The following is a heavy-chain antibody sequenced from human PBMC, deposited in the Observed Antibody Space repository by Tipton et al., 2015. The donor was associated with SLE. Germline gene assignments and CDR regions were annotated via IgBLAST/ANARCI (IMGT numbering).Heavy chain of an antibody. CDR2: INAYNGDT. V-gene: IGHV1-18*01. CDR3: ALERWLQVLDS. J-gene: IGHJ4*02. CDR1: GHTFSSFA. Sequence: QLVQSGAEVKKPGASVKVSCKASGHTFSSFAISWVRQAPGQGLEWMGWINAYNGDTNYAQNFQGRVTMTTDTSTNTAYMELRSLRSDDTAVYYCALERWLQVLDSWGQGTLVTVSS. D-gene: IGHD5-24*01.